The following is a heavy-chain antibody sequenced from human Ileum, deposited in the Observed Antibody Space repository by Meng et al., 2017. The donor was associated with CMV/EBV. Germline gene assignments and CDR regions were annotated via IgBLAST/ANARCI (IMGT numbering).Heavy chain of an antibody. Sequence: GESLKISCAASGFTFDDYGMSWVRQAPGKGLEWVSGINNDGNTADYADSVKGRFTISRDNTKNTLYLQMNSLRAEDTAVYYCARPYTGASTLPFWGQGTLVTVSS. CDR1: GFTFDDYG. J-gene: IGHJ4*02. D-gene: IGHD1-26*01. V-gene: IGHV3-20*04. CDR3: ARPYTGASTLPF. CDR2: INNDGNTA.